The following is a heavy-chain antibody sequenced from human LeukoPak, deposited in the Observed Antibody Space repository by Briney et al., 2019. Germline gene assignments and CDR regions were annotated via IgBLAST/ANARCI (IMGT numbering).Heavy chain of an antibody. CDR2: IYTSENT. CDR1: GASFISYY. CDR3: ASDLEAAGYFDN. V-gene: IGHV4-4*07. J-gene: IGHJ4*02. D-gene: IGHD6-13*01. Sequence: SETLSLTCTVSGASFISYYWTWIRQPAGKGLEWIGRIYTSENTNYNPSLKSRVTMSVDTSKNQFSLKLTSVTAADTAVYYCASDLEAAGYFDNWGQGTLVTVSS.